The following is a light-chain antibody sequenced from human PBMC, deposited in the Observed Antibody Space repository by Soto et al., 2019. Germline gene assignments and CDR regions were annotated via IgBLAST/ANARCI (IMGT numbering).Light chain of an antibody. V-gene: IGKV3-15*01. Sequence: EIVMTQSPVTLSVSPGESATLSCRASQSVSSNLAWYQQKPGQTPRLLIYGASARANGIPARFSGSGSATEFTLTISSLQSEDFAVYYCQQHNSWPLTFGGGTKVEIK. J-gene: IGKJ4*01. CDR1: QSVSSN. CDR3: QQHNSWPLT. CDR2: GAS.